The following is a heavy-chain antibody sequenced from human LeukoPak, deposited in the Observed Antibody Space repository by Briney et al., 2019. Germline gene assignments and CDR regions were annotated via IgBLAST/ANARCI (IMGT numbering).Heavy chain of an antibody. J-gene: IGHJ4*02. D-gene: IGHD4-23*01. CDR1: GGSISSSSYY. CDR3: ARGRVGGNPHFDY. CDR2: IYYSGST. V-gene: IGHV4-39*07. Sequence: SETLSLTCTVSGGSISSSSYYWGWIRQPPGKGLEWIGSIYYSGSTYYNPSLKSRVTISVDTSKNQFSLKLSSVTAADTAVYYCARGRVGGNPHFDYWGQGTLVTVSS.